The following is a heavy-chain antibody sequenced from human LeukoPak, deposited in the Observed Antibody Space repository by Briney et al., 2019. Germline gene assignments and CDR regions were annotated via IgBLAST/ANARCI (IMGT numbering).Heavy chain of an antibody. J-gene: IGHJ4*02. Sequence: ASVKVSCKASGYTFTSYDINWVRQATGQGLEWMGWMNPSSGNTGYAQKFQGRVTMTRNTSISTAYMELSSLRSEDTAVYYCASRYCSGGSCYGFDYWGQGTLVTVSS. D-gene: IGHD2-15*01. CDR3: ASRYCSGGSCYGFDY. V-gene: IGHV1-8*01. CDR1: GYTFTSYD. CDR2: MNPSSGNT.